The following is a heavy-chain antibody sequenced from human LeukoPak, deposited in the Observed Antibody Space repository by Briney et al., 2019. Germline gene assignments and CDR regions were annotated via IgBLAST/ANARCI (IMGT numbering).Heavy chain of an antibody. CDR2: IYYTAST. J-gene: IGHJ4*02. CDR1: GGSISSYY. Sequence: KTSETLSLTCTVSGGSISSYYWSWVRQPPGKGLEWIRYIYYTASTNYNPSLRSRVTISVDTSKNQFSLKLTSVTAADTAVYYCARGSVRGEYYFDYWGQGTLVTVSS. V-gene: IGHV4-59*08. CDR3: ARGSVRGEYYFDY. D-gene: IGHD3-10*01.